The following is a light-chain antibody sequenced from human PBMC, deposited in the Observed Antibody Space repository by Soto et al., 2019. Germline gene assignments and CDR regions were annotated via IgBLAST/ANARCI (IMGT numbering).Light chain of an antibody. J-gene: IGKJ4*01. CDR1: QTVGRNY. CDR2: HAS. V-gene: IGKV3-20*01. Sequence: EIVLTQSPGTLSLSPGERATLSCRASQTVGRNYLAWYQQKPGQAPRLLIYHASNRATGIPDRFSGSGSGTDFTLTISRLEPEDFPVYYCQQYAASPLTFGGGAKVEI. CDR3: QQYAASPLT.